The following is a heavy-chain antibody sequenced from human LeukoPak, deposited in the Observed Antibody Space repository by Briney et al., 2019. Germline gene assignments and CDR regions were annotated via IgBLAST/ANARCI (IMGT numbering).Heavy chain of an antibody. V-gene: IGHV1-46*01. D-gene: IGHD3-3*01. CDR3: ARDLGPGRRYDFWSGYYNTKNRPISYFDY. CDR2: INPSGGST. Sequence: ASVKVSCKASGYTFTSYYMHWVRQAPGQGLEWMGIINPSGGSTSYAQKFQGRVTMTRDTSTSTVYMELSSLRSEDTAVYCCARDLGPGRRYDFWSGYYNTKNRPISYFDYWGQGTLVTVSS. J-gene: IGHJ4*02. CDR1: GYTFTSYY.